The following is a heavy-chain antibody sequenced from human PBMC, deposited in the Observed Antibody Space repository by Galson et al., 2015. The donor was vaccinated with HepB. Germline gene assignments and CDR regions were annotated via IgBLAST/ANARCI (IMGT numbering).Heavy chain of an antibody. CDR3: AREAPGKGWGLLESYYFDY. D-gene: IGHD3-10*01. V-gene: IGHV3-33*08. Sequence: SLRLSCAASGFTFSNYAMNWVRQAPGKGLEWVAVIWYDGSNKYYADSVKGRFTISRDNSKNTLYLQMNSLRAEDTAVYYCAREAPGKGWGLLESYYFDYWGQGTLVTVSS. J-gene: IGHJ4*02. CDR1: GFTFSNYA. CDR2: IWYDGSNK.